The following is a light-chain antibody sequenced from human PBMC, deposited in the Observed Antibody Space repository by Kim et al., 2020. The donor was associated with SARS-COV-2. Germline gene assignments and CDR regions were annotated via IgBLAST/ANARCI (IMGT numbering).Light chain of an antibody. CDR3: QHYYSTSRT. Sequence: DIQMTQSPSTLSASIGDRVTITCRASQSIRSWLAWYQQKPGKAPKLLIYKASSLESGVPSRFSGSESGTEFTLTISNLQPDDSATYYCQHYYSTSRTFGQGTKV. CDR1: QSIRSW. CDR2: KAS. V-gene: IGKV1-5*03. J-gene: IGKJ1*01.